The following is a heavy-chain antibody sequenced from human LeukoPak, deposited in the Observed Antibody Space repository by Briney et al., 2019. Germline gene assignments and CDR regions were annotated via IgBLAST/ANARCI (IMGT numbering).Heavy chain of an antibody. CDR1: GFTFSNYA. J-gene: IGHJ4*02. CDR3: ATGRHIAAPGTADY. Sequence: GGSLRFYCAASGFTFSNYAMHWVRQAPGRGLDWVAVTSYDGSNKYYADSVKGRFTISRDNSTNTLYLQMNSLRAEDTAVYYCATGRHIAAPGTADYWGQGTLVTVSS. CDR2: TSYDGSNK. V-gene: IGHV3-30-3*01. D-gene: IGHD6-13*01.